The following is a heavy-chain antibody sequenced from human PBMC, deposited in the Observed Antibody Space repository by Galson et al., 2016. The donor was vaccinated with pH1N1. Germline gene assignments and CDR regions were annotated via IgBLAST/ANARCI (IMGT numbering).Heavy chain of an antibody. Sequence: QSGAEVKKSGESLKISCEASGYTFTDYWIGWVRQTPGTGLEWIGIIYPRDSDTRYRPSFQGHVTFSADESISSAYLQWSSLKASDSGSYYCAREEPSGFYSRWGQGTLVTVSS. CDR3: AREEPSGFYSR. D-gene: IGHD3-22*01. CDR1: GYTFTDYW. CDR2: IYPRDSDT. J-gene: IGHJ4*02. V-gene: IGHV5-51*01.